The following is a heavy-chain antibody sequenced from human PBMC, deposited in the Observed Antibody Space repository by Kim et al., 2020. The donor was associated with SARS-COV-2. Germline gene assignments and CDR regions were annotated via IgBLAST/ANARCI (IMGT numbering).Heavy chain of an antibody. D-gene: IGHD3-22*01. V-gene: IGHV3-11*06. J-gene: IGHJ4*02. CDR3: AREHRQYYYDSSGYPDY. Sequence: VKGRFTISRDNAKNSLYLQMNSLRAEDTAVYYCAREHRQYYYDSSGYPDYWGQGTLVTVSS.